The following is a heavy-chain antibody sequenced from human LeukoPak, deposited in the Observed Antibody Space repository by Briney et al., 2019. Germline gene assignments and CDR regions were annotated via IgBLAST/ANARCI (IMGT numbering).Heavy chain of an antibody. Sequence: GGSLRLSCAASGFTFSSYWMSWVRQAPGKGLERVANIKQDGSEKYYVDSVKGRFTISRDNAKNSLYLQMNSLRAEDTAVYYCARDRGYSYGLRPYYFDYWGQGTLVTVSS. CDR2: IKQDGSEK. CDR1: GFTFSSYW. J-gene: IGHJ4*02. D-gene: IGHD5-18*01. CDR3: ARDRGYSYGLRPYYFDY. V-gene: IGHV3-7*01.